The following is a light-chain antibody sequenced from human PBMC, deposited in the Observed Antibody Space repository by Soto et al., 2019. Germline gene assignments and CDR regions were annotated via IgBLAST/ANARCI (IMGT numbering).Light chain of an antibody. V-gene: IGKV1-9*01. Sequence: DIQMTQSPSSLSASVGDRFTMACRARQNINSYLAWYQQKPGKAPKLLIYAASTLQSGVPSRFSGSGSGTDFTLTISCLQSEDFATYYCQQYYSYPRTFGQGTKVDI. CDR2: AAS. CDR1: QNINSY. CDR3: QQYYSYPRT. J-gene: IGKJ1*01.